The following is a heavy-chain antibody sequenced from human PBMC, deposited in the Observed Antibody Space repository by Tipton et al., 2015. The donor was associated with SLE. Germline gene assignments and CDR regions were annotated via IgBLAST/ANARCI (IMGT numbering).Heavy chain of an antibody. D-gene: IGHD1-1*01. CDR2: IGGSGSGE. CDR3: ARDGGGIHTPNAYDF. CDR1: GFSFSSYE. J-gene: IGHJ4*02. V-gene: IGHV3-48*03. Sequence: GSLRLSCVASGFSFSSYEMSWVRQAPGKGLEWISYIGGSGSGESYADSVKGRFTISRDNAENSLYLQMNSLRAEDTAVYYCARDGGGIHTPNAYDFWGQGTLVTVSS.